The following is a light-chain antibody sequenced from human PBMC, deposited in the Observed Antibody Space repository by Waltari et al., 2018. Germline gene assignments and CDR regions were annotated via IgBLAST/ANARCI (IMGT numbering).Light chain of an antibody. CDR3: QQYNNWPLWT. J-gene: IGKJ1*01. Sequence: EIVLTQSPGTLSLSPGERAPLSCRASQSVSSSYLAWYQQKPGQAPRLLIYGASSRATGIPDRFSGSGSGTDFTLTISRLEPEDFAVYYCQQYNNWPLWTFGQGTKVEIK. V-gene: IGKV3-20*01. CDR2: GAS. CDR1: QSVSSSY.